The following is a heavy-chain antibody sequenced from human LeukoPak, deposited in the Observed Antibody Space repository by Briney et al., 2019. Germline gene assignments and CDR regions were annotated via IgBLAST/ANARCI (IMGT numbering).Heavy chain of an antibody. J-gene: IGHJ5*02. D-gene: IGHD3-10*01. CDR1: GFTFSSYW. CDR3: ARDRYYYGSGSYYNPNNRFDP. Sequence: GGSLRLSCAASGFTFSSYWMHWVRQAPGKGLVWVSRINSDGSSTSYADSVKGRFTISRDNAKNTLYLQMNSLRAEDTAVYYCARDRYYYGSGSYYNPNNRFDPWGQGTLVTVSS. CDR2: INSDGSST. V-gene: IGHV3-74*01.